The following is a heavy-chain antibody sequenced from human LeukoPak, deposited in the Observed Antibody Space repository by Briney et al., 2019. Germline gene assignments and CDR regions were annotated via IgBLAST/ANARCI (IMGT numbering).Heavy chain of an antibody. J-gene: IGHJ6*04. CDR2: IIPIFGTA. CDR1: GGTFSSYA. CDR3: ASKGIAVAGTYYYYGMDV. D-gene: IGHD6-19*01. V-gene: IGHV1-69*06. Sequence: EASVKVSCKASGGTFSSYAISWVRQAPGQGLEWMGGIIPIFGTANYAQKFQRRVTITADKSTSTAYMELSSLRSEDTAVYYCASKGIAVAGTYYYYGMDVWGKGTTVTVSS.